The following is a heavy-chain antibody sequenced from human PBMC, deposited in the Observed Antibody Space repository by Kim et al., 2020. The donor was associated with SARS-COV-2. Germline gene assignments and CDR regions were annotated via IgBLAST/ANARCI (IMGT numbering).Heavy chain of an antibody. CDR2: IMNTESSDYSPSLKSS. V-gene: IGHV4-61*01. CDR3: ASLEVGAGGAGS. J-gene: IGHJ4*02. CDR1: GGSVSSGYYH. Sequence: SETLSLTCSVSGGSVSSGYYHWSWIRQPPGKGQEWIGYIMNTESSDYSPSLKSSDYSPSLKSRVTMSVDISKNQFSLKLRSVTAADTAVYYCASLEVGAGGAGSWGQGILVTVSS. D-gene: IGHD1-26*01.